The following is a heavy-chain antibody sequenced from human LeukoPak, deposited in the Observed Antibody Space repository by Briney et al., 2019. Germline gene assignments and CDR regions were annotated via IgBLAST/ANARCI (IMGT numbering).Heavy chain of an antibody. CDR3: AKDQRRVTMQYFDY. CDR2: ISGSGGST. D-gene: IGHD4-11*01. J-gene: IGHJ4*02. V-gene: IGHV3-23*01. Sequence: GGSLRLSCAASGFTFSSYAMSWVHQAPGKGLEWVSAISGSGGSTYYADSVKGRFTFSRDNSKNTLYLQMNSLRAEDTAVYYCAKDQRRVTMQYFDYWGQGTLVTVSS. CDR1: GFTFSSYA.